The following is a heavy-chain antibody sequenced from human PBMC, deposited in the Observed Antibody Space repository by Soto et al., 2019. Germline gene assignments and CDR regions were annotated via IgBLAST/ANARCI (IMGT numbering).Heavy chain of an antibody. J-gene: IGHJ5*02. CDR1: GFTFSSYA. V-gene: IGHV3-23*01. D-gene: IGHD1-26*01. Sequence: EVQLLESGGGLVQPGGSLRLSCAASGFTFSSYAMSWVRQAPGKGLEWVSAISGSGGSTYYADSVKGRFTISRDNSKNTLYLQMNSLRAEDTAVYYCAKVAVRIVGATNGGDWFDPWGQGTLVTVSS. CDR3: AKVAVRIVGATNGGDWFDP. CDR2: ISGSGGST.